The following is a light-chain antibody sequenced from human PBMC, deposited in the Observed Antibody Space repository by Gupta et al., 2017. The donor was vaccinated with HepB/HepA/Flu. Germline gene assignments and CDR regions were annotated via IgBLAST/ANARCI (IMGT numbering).Light chain of an antibody. V-gene: IGLV4-69*01. CDR3: QTWGTGIVV. Sequence: QLVLTQSLSASASLGASVKLTCTLSSGHSSYAIAWHQQQPEKGPRYLMKLNSDGSHSKGDGIPDRFSGSSSGAERYLTISSLQSEDEADYYCQTWGTGIVVFGGGTKLTVL. J-gene: IGLJ2*01. CDR2: LNSDGSH. CDR1: SGHSSYA.